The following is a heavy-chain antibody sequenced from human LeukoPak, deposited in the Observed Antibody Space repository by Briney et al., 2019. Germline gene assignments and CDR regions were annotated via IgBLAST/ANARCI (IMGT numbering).Heavy chain of an antibody. CDR1: GFTFSKYW. Sequence: GGSLRLSCAASGFTFSKYWMLWVRQAPGKGLESVSRINTDGAVTTYADSVKGRFTVSRDNADNTMFPQMNSVRDEDTAVYYCATKQWLAPPPDSWGQGTPVTVSS. D-gene: IGHD6-19*01. CDR3: ATKQWLAPPPDS. V-gene: IGHV3-74*01. J-gene: IGHJ4*02. CDR2: INTDGAVT.